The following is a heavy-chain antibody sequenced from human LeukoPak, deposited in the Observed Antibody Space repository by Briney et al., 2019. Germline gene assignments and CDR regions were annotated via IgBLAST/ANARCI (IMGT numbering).Heavy chain of an antibody. V-gene: IGHV4-39*01. CDR3: ARQLWTNFDY. CDR1: GGSISSSSYY. CDR2: IYYSGST. Sequence: SETLSLTCTVSGGSISSSSYYWDWIRQPPGKGLEWIGSIYYSGSTYYNPSLKSRVTIFVDTSKNRFSLKLSSVTAADTAVYYCARQLWTNFDYWGQGTLVTVSS. D-gene: IGHD5-18*01. J-gene: IGHJ4*02.